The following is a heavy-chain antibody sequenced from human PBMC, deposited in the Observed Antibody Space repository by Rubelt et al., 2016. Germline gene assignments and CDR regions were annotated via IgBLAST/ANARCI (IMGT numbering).Heavy chain of an antibody. J-gene: IGHJ5*02. Sequence: QQQLQESGPGLVKPSETLSLTCIVSGGSISGSSYYWGWIRQPPGKGLEWIASIFSSGSTSYSPSLKSRVTLSVYTSKNQFALKLKSVTAADTAVYYCARRRTVPQNWFDPWGQGTLVTVSS. CDR2: IFSSGST. CDR3: ARRRTVPQNWFDP. V-gene: IGHV4-39*01. CDR1: GGSISGSSYY. D-gene: IGHD4-17*01.